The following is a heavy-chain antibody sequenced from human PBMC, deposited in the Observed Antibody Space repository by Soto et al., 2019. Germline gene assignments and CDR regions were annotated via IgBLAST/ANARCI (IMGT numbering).Heavy chain of an antibody. CDR2: VFYDGST. D-gene: IGHD6-13*01. Sequence: KPXETLSLTCAVSSYSISSGYYWCWIRQPPGKGLEWIGSVFYDGSTYSNPSLQSRVTISVDTSKNQFSLNLSSVTAADTAVYYCARDSSSLDPWGQGTLVTVSS. J-gene: IGHJ5*02. V-gene: IGHV4-38-2*02. CDR3: ARDSSSLDP. CDR1: SYSISSGYY.